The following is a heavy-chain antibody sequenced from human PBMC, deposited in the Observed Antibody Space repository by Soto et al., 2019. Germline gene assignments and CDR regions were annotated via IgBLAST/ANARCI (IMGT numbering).Heavy chain of an antibody. CDR1: GFTFTTFG. V-gene: IGHV3-30*18. J-gene: IGHJ6*02. D-gene: IGHD4-17*01. CDR3: AKDLQAYGDYNYYYYVMDV. Sequence: QVQLVESGGGVVQPGGSLRLSCTASGFTFTTFGIHWVGQAPGKGLEWVALISYDGHNKYYSDSVKGRFTISRDNYKNTLSLQMNSLRAEDTAVYYCAKDLQAYGDYNYYYYVMDVWGQGTTVSVSS. CDR2: ISYDGHNK.